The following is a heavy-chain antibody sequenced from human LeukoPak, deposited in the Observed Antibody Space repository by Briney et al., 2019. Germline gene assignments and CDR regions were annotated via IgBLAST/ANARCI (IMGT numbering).Heavy chain of an antibody. CDR3: ARAPTVTNYYYYYMDV. CDR1: GYTFTSYD. CDR2: MNPNSGNT. D-gene: IGHD4-17*01. Sequence: ASVKVSCKASGYTFTSYDINWVRQATGQGLEWMGWMNPNSGNTGYAQKFQGRVTITRNTSISTAYMELSSLRSEDTAVYYCARAPTVTNYYYYYMDVWGKGTTVTVSS. V-gene: IGHV1-8*03. J-gene: IGHJ6*03.